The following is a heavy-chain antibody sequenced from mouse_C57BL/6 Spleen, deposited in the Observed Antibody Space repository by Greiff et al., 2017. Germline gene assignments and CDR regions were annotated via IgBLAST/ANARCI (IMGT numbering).Heavy chain of an antibody. V-gene: IGHV1-53*01. CDR2: INPSNGGT. D-gene: IGHD2-3*01. CDR3: ATNDGYYEDYFDY. Sequence: QVQLKQSGTELVKPGASVKLSCKASGYTFTSYWMHWVKQRPGQGLEWIGNINPSNGGTNYNEKFKSKATLTVDKSSSTAYMQLSSLTSEDSAVYYCATNDGYYEDYFDYWGQGTTLTVSS. J-gene: IGHJ2*01. CDR1: GYTFTSYW.